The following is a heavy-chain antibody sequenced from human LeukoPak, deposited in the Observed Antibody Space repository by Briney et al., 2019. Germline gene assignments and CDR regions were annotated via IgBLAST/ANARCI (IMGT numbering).Heavy chain of an antibody. CDR1: GFTFSTYA. J-gene: IGHJ6*02. CDR3: ARAHSYGSSPGRGVDV. CDR2: ISYDGSNK. D-gene: IGHD5-18*01. V-gene: IGHV3-30-3*01. Sequence: GGSLRLSCAASGFTFSTYAMHWVRQAPGKGLEWVAVISYDGSNKYYADSVKGRFTISRDNSKNTLYLQMNSLRAEDTAVYYCARAHSYGSSPGRGVDVWGQGTTVTVSS.